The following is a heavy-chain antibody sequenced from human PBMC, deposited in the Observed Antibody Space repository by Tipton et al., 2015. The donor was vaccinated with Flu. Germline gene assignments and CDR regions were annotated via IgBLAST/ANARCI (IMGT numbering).Heavy chain of an antibody. CDR1: GFTFGDYA. J-gene: IGHJ4*02. Sequence: SLRPSCTASGFTFGDYAMSWVRQAPGKGLEWVGLIRSKTYGGTIEYAASVKGRFTISRDDSRGIAYLQMNSLKTEDTGIYYCSTDYFYSNYHAYWGQGTLVTVSS. V-gene: IGHV3-49*04. CDR3: STDYFYSNYHAY. CDR2: IRSKTYGGTI. D-gene: IGHD2/OR15-2a*01.